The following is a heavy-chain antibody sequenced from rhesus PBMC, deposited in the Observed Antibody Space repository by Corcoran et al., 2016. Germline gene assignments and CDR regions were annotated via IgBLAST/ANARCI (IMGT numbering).Heavy chain of an antibody. CDR2: IYGSGSST. CDR3: ARQGCSGIYCFDY. J-gene: IGHJ4*01. Sequence: QVQLQESGPGLVKPLETLSLTCAVSGGSISSNYWSWIRQPPGKGLEWIGYIYGSGSSTNYNPSLKSRVTLSVDTSKNQFSLKLSSVTAADTAVYYCARQGCSGIYCFDYWGQGVLVTVSS. V-gene: IGHV4S11*01. CDR1: GGSISSNY. D-gene: IGHD2-27*01.